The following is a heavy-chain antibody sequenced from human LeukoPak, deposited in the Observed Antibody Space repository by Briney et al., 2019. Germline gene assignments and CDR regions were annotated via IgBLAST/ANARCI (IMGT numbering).Heavy chain of an antibody. Sequence: PGGSLRLSCAASGFTFSSYDMHSVRQATAKGLEWDSAIGTSGDTYYPGSVKGRFTISRENAKNSLYRQMNSLGAGDTAVYYCARQVEGAFDIWGQGTMVTVSS. CDR3: ARQVEGAFDI. CDR1: GFTFSSYD. V-gene: IGHV3-13*01. D-gene: IGHD2-15*01. J-gene: IGHJ3*02. CDR2: IGTSGDT.